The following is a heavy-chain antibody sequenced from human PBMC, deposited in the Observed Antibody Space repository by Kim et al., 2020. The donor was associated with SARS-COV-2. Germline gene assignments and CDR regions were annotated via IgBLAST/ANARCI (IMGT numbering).Heavy chain of an antibody. CDR1: GGSIGSSNYY. J-gene: IGHJ4*01. CDR3: ARATGFDTSWYYFDS. Sequence: SETLSLTCNVSGGSIGSSNYYWGWIRQPPGKGLEWIGCIYYSGKTYDNPSLKSRVTISLDLSKNHFSMNLRSATAADTAMYYCARATGFDTSWYYFDSWG. CDR2: IYYSGKT. V-gene: IGHV4-39*07. D-gene: IGHD1-1*01.